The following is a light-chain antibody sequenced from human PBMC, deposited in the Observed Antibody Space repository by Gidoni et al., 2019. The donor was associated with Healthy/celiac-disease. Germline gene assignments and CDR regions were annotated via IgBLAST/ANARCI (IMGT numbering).Light chain of an antibody. Sequence: DIQMTQSPSTLSASVGDRVTITCQASQDISNYLNWYQQKPGKAPKLLTYDASNLETGVPSRFSGSGSGTDFTFTISSLQPEDIATYYCQQYDNLLRTFGQGTKVEIK. CDR2: DAS. V-gene: IGKV1-33*01. CDR3: QQYDNLLRT. J-gene: IGKJ1*01. CDR1: QDISNY.